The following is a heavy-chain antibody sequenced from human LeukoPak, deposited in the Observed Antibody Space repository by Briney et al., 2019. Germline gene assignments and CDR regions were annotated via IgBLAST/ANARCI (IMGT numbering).Heavy chain of an antibody. Sequence: PGGSLRLSCAASGFTFSSYAMSWVRQAPGKGLEWVSTINDSGGSTYYADSVKGRFTISRDNSKNTLYLQMNGLRDEDTAVYYCAKEIRIQVWRGFGYWGQGTLVTVSA. CDR2: INDSGGST. CDR3: AKEIRIQVWRGFGY. D-gene: IGHD5-18*01. V-gene: IGHV3-23*01. CDR1: GFTFSSYA. J-gene: IGHJ4*02.